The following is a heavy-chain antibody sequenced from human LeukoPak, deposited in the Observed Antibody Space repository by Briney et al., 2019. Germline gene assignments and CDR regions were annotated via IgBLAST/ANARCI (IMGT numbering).Heavy chain of an antibody. Sequence: SETLSLTCTVSGGSISSSSYYWGWIRQPPGKGLEWIGSIYYSGSTYYNPSLKSRVTISVDTSKNQFSLKLSSVTAADTAVHYCAIAAGAEIDAFDIWGQGTMVTVSS. D-gene: IGHD6-13*01. CDR1: GGSISSSSYY. CDR3: AIAAGAEIDAFDI. V-gene: IGHV4-39*07. CDR2: IYYSGST. J-gene: IGHJ3*02.